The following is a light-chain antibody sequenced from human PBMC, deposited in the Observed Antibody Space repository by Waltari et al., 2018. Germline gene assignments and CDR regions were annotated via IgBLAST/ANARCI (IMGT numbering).Light chain of an antibody. V-gene: IGLV3-19*01. CDR1: SLRRFY. Sequence: SSELTQDPAMSVALGQTVRIPGQGDSLRRFYASWYQQKPGQAPVLVMYGKNNRPSGIPDRFSDSSSGNTASLTITGAQAEDEADYYCNSRDSSDNPVFGGGTKLTVL. J-gene: IGLJ2*01. CDR2: GKN. CDR3: NSRDSSDNPV.